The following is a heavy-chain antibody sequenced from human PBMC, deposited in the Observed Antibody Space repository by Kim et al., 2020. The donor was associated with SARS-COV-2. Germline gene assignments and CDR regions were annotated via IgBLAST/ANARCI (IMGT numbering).Heavy chain of an antibody. J-gene: IGHJ4*02. D-gene: IGHD2-15*01. CDR1: GFTFSSYE. CDR2: ISSRGTTK. Sequence: GGSLRLSCAVSGFTFSSYEMNWVCQAPGKGLERVSYISSRGTTKYYADSVKGRFTSSRDNAKNSVYLQMNSLRAEDTAVYYCARTGSGRGNYFDYWGQGSLLPVSS. V-gene: IGHV3-48*03. CDR3: ARTGSGRGNYFDY.